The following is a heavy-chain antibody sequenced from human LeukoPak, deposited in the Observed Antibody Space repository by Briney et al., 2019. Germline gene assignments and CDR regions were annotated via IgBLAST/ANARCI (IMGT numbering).Heavy chain of an antibody. CDR1: GFTFSSYG. D-gene: IGHD1-26*01. CDR2: ISYDGSNK. J-gene: IGHJ6*02. V-gene: IGHV3-30*18. Sequence: PGGSLRLSCAASGFTFSSYGMHWVRQAPGKGLEWVAVISYDGSNKYYADSVKGRFTISRDNSKNTLYLQMNSLRAEDTAVYYCANTPVGYYGMDVWGQGTTVTVSS. CDR3: ANTPVGYYGMDV.